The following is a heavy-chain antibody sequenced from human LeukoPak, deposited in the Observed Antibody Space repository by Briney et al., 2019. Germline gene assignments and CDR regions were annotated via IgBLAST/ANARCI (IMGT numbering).Heavy chain of an antibody. J-gene: IGHJ5*02. D-gene: IGHD3-10*01. CDR1: GFTFSSYW. CDR3: ARDCITMVRGVIIYWFDP. Sequence: GGSLRLSCAVSGFTFSSYWMSWVRQAPGKGLEWVANIKQDGSEKDYVDSVKGRFTISRDNAKNSLYLQMDSLRAEDTAVYYCARDCITMVRGVIIYWFDPWGQGTLVTVSS. V-gene: IGHV3-7*03. CDR2: IKQDGSEK.